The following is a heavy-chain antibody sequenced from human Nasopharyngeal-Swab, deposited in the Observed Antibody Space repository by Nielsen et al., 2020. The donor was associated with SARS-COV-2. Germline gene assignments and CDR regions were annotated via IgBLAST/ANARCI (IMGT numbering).Heavy chain of an antibody. CDR1: GFTFSDYY. CDR2: ISSGGSYT. V-gene: IGHV3-11*05. CDR3: ARDQDSSSWYWA. Sequence: GGSLRLSCAASGFTFSDYYMSWIRQAPGKGLEWVSYISSGGSYTNYADSVKGRFTISRDNAKNSLYLQMNSLRAEDTAVYYCARDQDSSSWYWAWGQGTLVTVSS. J-gene: IGHJ5*02. D-gene: IGHD6-13*01.